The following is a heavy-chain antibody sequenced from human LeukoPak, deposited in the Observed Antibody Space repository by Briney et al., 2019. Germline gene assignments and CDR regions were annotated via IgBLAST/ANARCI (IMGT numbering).Heavy chain of an antibody. J-gene: IGHJ3*02. V-gene: IGHV1-2*02. CDR1: GYTFTDYY. CDR2: INPNSGGT. CDR3: ARVPWELLRSPAFDI. Sequence: ASVKVSCKASGYTFTDYYMHWVRLAPGQGLEWMGWINPNSGGTNYAQKFQGRVTMTRDTSISTAYMELSRLRSDDTAVYYCARVPWELLRSPAFDIWGQGTMVTVSS. D-gene: IGHD1-26*01.